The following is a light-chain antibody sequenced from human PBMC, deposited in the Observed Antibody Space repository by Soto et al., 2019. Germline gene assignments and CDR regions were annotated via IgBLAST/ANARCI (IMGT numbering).Light chain of an antibody. CDR2: AAS. Sequence: IQMTQSPSSLSASVGDRVTITCRASQSITSYLNWYQQKPGKAPQLRIYAASSLQSGVPSRFSGSGSGTDFPLTISRLQPEDFATYFCQQSYTTPWTFGQGTKVEVK. V-gene: IGKV1-39*01. CDR1: QSITSY. CDR3: QQSYTTPWT. J-gene: IGKJ1*01.